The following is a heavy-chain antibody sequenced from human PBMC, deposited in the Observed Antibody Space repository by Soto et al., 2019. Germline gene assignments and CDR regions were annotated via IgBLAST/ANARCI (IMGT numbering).Heavy chain of an antibody. D-gene: IGHD6-19*01. CDR2: IYSRGAT. Sequence: EVQLVQSGGGLVQPGGSLRLSCAVSEFNVGNNYMSWVRQTPEKGLEWVSVIYSRGATYHADSVKGRFTISRDSSKNTLYLQMNSLRAEATAVYYCATAPSAFFDYWGQGALVTVSS. J-gene: IGHJ4*02. CDR3: ATAPSAFFDY. CDR1: EFNVGNNY. V-gene: IGHV3-66*01.